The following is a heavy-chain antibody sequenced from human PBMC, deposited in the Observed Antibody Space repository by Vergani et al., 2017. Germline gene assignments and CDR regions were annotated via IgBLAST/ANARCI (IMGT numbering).Heavy chain of an antibody. Sequence: QVQLQESGPGLVKPSETLSLTCTVSGYSISSGYYWGWIRQPPGKGLEWIGSIYHSGSTYYNPSLKSRVTISVDTSKNQFSLKLSSVTAADTAMYYCARMLSYYYYGMDVWGQGTTVTVSS. CDR1: GYSISSGYY. V-gene: IGHV4-38-2*02. CDR2: IYHSGST. J-gene: IGHJ6*02. CDR3: ARMLSYYYYGMDV. D-gene: IGHD3-10*02.